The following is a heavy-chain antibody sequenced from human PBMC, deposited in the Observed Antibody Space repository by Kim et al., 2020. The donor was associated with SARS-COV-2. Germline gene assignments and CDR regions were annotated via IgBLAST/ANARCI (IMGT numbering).Heavy chain of an antibody. D-gene: IGHD2-21*02. CDR2: INPISGTA. CDR1: GGTFSSYA. V-gene: IGHV1-69*13. CDR3: ASSGVTTPYYFFDGMDL. Sequence: SVKVSCKASGGTFSSYAISWVRQAPGQGLEWMGGINPISGTANYAQKFQGRVTITADDSTSTAYMELSSLRPEDTAVYYCASSGVTTPYYFFDGMDLWGQGTTVTVSS. J-gene: IGHJ6*02.